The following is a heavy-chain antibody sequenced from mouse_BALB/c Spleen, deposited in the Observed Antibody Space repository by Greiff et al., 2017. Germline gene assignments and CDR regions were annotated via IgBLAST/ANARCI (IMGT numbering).Heavy chain of an antibody. CDR1: GFNIKDTY. V-gene: IGHV14-3*02. J-gene: IGHJ1*01. D-gene: IGHD2-1*01. CDR2: IDPANGNT. Sequence: EVQLQQSGAELVKPGASVTLSCTASGFNIKDTYMHWVKQRPEQGLEWIGRIDPANGNTKYDPKFQGKATITADTSSNTAYLQLSSLTSEDTAVYYCARDDYGNYDVWGAGTTVTVSS. CDR3: ARDDYGNYDV.